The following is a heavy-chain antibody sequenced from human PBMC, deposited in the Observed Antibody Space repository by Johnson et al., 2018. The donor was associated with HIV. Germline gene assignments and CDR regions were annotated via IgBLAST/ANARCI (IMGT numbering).Heavy chain of an antibody. Sequence: MQLVESGGGVVQPGRSLRLSCAASGFTFSSYGMHWVRQAPAKGLEWVAVIRYDGRNKYYADSVKGRFTISRDNAKNSLYLQMDSLRAEDTAVYYCARDKANWGPSRDVGAFDIWGQGTMVTVSS. D-gene: IGHD7-27*01. CDR1: GFTFSSYG. CDR3: ARDKANWGPSRDVGAFDI. CDR2: IRYDGRNK. V-gene: IGHV3-33*08. J-gene: IGHJ3*02.